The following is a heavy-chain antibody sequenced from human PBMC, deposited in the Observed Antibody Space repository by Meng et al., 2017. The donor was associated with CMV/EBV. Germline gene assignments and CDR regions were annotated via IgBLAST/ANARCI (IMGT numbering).Heavy chain of an antibody. Sequence: LTCAASGFTFSSYSMNWVRQAPGKGLEWVSSISSSSSYIYYADSVKGRFTISRDNAKNSLYLQMNSLRAEDTAVYYCARVNIVVVPAAIDGSSFSYYGMDVWGQGTTVTVSS. CDR3: ARVNIVVVPAAIDGSSFSYYGMDV. CDR2: ISSSSSYI. J-gene: IGHJ6*02. D-gene: IGHD2-2*01. V-gene: IGHV3-21*01. CDR1: GFTFSSYS.